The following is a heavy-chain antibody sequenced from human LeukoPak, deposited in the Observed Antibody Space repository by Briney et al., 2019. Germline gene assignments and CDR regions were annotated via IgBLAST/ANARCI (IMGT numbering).Heavy chain of an antibody. J-gene: IGHJ4*02. D-gene: IGHD3-10*01. CDR1: GYTFTGYY. V-gene: IGHV1-2*02. CDR3: ARDYVYGSGRLEVDY. CDR2: INPNSGGT. Sequence: ASVKVSCKASGYTFTGYYMHWVRQAPGQGLEWMGWINPNSGGTNYAQKFQGRVTMTKDTSISTAYMELSRLRSDDTAVYYCARDYVYGSGRLEVDYWGQGILVTVSS.